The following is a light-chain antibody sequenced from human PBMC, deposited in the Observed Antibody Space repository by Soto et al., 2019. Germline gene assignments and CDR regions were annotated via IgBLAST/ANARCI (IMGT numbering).Light chain of an antibody. V-gene: IGLV2-14*01. J-gene: IGLJ1*01. CDR3: SSYTTGSTLYV. CDR1: SNDIGAYKY. CDR2: EVN. Sequence: QSVLTQPASVSGSPGQSITISCTGSSNDIGAYKYVSWYLQHPGKASKLIIFEVNNRPSGVSNRFSGSKSGNTASLTISGLQAEDEADYYCSSYTTGSTLYVFGTGTKVTVL.